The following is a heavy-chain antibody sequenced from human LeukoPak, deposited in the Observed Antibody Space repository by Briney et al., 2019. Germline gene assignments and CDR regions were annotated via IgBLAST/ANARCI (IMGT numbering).Heavy chain of an antibody. CDR2: ISAYSGNT. CDR3: ARERWYSGYDYHFDY. Sequence: ASVKVSCKASGYTFTSYGISWVRQAPGQGLEWMGWISAYSGNTNYAQKLQGRVTMTTDTSTSTAYMELRSLRSDDTAVYYCARERWYSGYDYHFDYWGQGTLVTVSS. J-gene: IGHJ4*02. V-gene: IGHV1-18*01. D-gene: IGHD5-12*01. CDR1: GYTFTSYG.